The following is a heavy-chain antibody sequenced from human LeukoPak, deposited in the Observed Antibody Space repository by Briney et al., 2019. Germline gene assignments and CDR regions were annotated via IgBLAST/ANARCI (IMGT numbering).Heavy chain of an antibody. J-gene: IGHJ5*02. D-gene: IGHD5-24*01. V-gene: IGHV1-69*06. CDR1: GDTFSRYA. CDR3: GNLTGGDGRDAYNA. Sequence: SVKVSCKASGDTFSRYAFNWVRQAPGQGLEWMARIIPIFGTTNYPHNVQGRVTISADKSTNTVFLELTSLRSEDTAVYYCGNLTGGDGRDAYNAWGQGTLVTVSS. CDR2: IIPIFGTT.